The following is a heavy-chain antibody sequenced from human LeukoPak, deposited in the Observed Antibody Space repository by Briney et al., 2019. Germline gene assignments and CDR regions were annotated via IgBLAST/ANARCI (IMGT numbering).Heavy chain of an antibody. J-gene: IGHJ4*02. CDR2: IYYSGST. Sequence: PSETLSLTCTVSGGSISSYYWSWIRQPPGKGLKWIGYIYYSGSTNYNPSLKSRVTISVDTSKNQFSLKLSSVTAADTAVYYCASAVAGTPNFDYWGQGTLVTVSS. CDR1: GGSISSYY. D-gene: IGHD6-19*01. CDR3: ASAVAGTPNFDY. V-gene: IGHV4-59*01.